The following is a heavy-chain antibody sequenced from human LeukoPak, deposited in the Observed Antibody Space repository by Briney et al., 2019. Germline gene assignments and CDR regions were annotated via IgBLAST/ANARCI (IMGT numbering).Heavy chain of an antibody. CDR1: GDSISGYY. Sequence: LSETLSLTCTVSGDSISGYYWSWTRQPPGKGLEWIGYVYHTGHTHYSPSLKSRVTVSLDTSRNQVSLKLSSVTAADTAVYYCARHRFGHLFDYWGQGTLVIVSS. J-gene: IGHJ4*02. CDR3: ARHRFGHLFDY. V-gene: IGHV4-59*01. D-gene: IGHD3-16*01. CDR2: VYHTGHT.